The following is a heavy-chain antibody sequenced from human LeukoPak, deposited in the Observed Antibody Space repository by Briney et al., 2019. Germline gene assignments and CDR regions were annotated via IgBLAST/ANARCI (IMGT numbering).Heavy chain of an antibody. CDR1: GGSISSYY. CDR2: IYYSGST. J-gene: IGHJ6*02. V-gene: IGHV4-59*01. D-gene: IGHD3-16*01. CDR3: ARGLSYYYYYGMDV. Sequence: SETLSLTCTVSGGSISSYYWSWIRQPPGKGLEWIGYIYYSGSTNYNPSLKSRVTISADTSKNQFSLKLSSVTAADTAVYYCARGLSYYYYYGMDVWGQGTTVTVSS.